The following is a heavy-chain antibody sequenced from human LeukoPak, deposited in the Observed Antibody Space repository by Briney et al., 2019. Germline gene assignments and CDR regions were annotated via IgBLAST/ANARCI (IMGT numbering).Heavy chain of an antibody. D-gene: IGHD3-22*01. V-gene: IGHV3-23*01. CDR1: GFTFSSYA. Sequence: GGSLRLSCAASGFTFSSYAMSWVRQAPGKGLEWVSAISGSGGSTYYADSVKGRFTISRDNSKNTLYLQMNSLRAEDTAVYYCAKLGRERIVVVITDADAFDIWGQGTMVTVSS. CDR3: AKLGRERIVVVITDADAFDI. CDR2: ISGSGGST. J-gene: IGHJ3*02.